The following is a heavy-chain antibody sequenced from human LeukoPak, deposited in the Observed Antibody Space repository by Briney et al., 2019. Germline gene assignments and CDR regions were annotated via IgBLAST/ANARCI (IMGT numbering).Heavy chain of an antibody. Sequence: PGGSLRLSCAASGFTVSSNYMSWVRQAPGKGLEWVSVIYSGGSTYYADSVKGRFTISRDNSKNTMYLQMNSLRAEDTAVYYCASTVGYCSGGSCPSSDVWGKGTTVTISS. J-gene: IGHJ6*04. CDR1: GFTVSSNY. CDR2: IYSGGST. D-gene: IGHD2-15*01. V-gene: IGHV3-66*01. CDR3: ASTVGYCSGGSCPSSDV.